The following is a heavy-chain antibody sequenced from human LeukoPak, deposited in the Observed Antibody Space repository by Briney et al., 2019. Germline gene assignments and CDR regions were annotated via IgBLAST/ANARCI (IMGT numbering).Heavy chain of an antibody. CDR3: KSGGAAPGSFDN. Sequence: GGSLRLSCAASGFTFSDYWMSWMRQAPGKGLEWVANIKYDGDEEYYVDSVKGRFTISRDNAKNSLYLQLNSLRVEDTAVYYCKSGGAAPGSFDNWGQGTLVTVSS. J-gene: IGHJ4*02. D-gene: IGHD6-13*01. V-gene: IGHV3-7*01. CDR2: IKYDGDEE. CDR1: GFTFSDYW.